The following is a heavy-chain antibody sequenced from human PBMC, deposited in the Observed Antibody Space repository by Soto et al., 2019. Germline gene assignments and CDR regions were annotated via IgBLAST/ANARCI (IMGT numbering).Heavy chain of an antibody. D-gene: IGHD3-10*01. CDR3: ARLPGDWFDP. V-gene: IGHV4-31*03. CDR1: VGSISSGGYY. Sequence: SETLSLTCTVSVGSISSGGYYWSWIRQHPGKGLEWIGYIYYSGSTYYNPSLKSRVTISVDTSKNQFSLKLSSVTAADTAVYYCARLPGDWFDPWGQGTLVTVS. CDR2: IYYSGST. J-gene: IGHJ5*02.